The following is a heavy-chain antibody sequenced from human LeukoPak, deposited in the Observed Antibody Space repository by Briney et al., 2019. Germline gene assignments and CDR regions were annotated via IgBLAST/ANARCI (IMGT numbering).Heavy chain of an antibody. D-gene: IGHD7-27*01. J-gene: IGHJ3*02. CDR2: INAGNGNT. Sequence: GASVKVSCKASGGTFTTYAMHWVRQAPGQRLEWMGWINAGNGNTKYSQKFQGRVTITRDTSASTAYMELSSLRSEDTAVYYCARWDLGIDAFDIWGQGTMVTVSS. CDR1: GGTFTTYA. CDR3: ARWDLGIDAFDI. V-gene: IGHV1-3*01.